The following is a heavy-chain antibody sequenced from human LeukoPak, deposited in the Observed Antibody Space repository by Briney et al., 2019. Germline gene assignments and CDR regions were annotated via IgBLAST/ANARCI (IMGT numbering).Heavy chain of an antibody. Sequence: PSETLSLTCTVSGGSISNYYWSWIRQPAGKGLEWIGRISACGNTNYNPSLKSRVTMSVDTSMNLFALKLSSVTAADTAVYYCARQGVATAIDYWGQGTLVTVSS. V-gene: IGHV4-4*07. J-gene: IGHJ4*02. CDR1: GGSISNYY. CDR2: ISACGNT. D-gene: IGHD2-21*02. CDR3: ARQGVATAIDY.